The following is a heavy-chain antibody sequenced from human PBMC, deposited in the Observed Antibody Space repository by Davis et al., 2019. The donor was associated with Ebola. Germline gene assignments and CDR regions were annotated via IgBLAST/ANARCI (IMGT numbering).Heavy chain of an antibody. J-gene: IGHJ3*02. D-gene: IGHD1-7*01. Sequence: SETLSLTCTVSGGSISSYYWSWIRQPPGKGLAWIGYIYYSGSTNYNPSLKSRVTISVDTSKNQFSLKLSSVTAADTAVYYCARLELNAFDIWGQGTMVTVSS. CDR1: GGSISSYY. CDR2: IYYSGST. CDR3: ARLELNAFDI. V-gene: IGHV4-59*01.